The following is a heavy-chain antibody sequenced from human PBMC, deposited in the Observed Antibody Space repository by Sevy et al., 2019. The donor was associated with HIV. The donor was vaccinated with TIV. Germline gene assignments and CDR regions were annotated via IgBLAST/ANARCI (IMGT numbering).Heavy chain of an antibody. Sequence: ASVKVSCKASGGTFSSYAISWVRQAPGQGLEWMGGIIPIFGTANYAQKFQGRVTITADESTSTAYMELSSLGSEDTAVYYCVEGGTYYDFWSGYSSDAFDIWGQGTMVTVSS. CDR2: IIPIFGTA. D-gene: IGHD3-3*01. CDR1: GGTFSSYA. CDR3: VEGGTYYDFWSGYSSDAFDI. J-gene: IGHJ3*02. V-gene: IGHV1-69*13.